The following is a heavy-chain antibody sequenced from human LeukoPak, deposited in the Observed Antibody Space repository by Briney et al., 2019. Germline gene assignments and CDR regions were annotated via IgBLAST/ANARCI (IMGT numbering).Heavy chain of an antibody. CDR1: SGSISIYY. CDR2: IVYSGRT. Sequence: TSETLSLTCTVSSGSISIYYWNWLRQSPGKGLEWIGYIVYSGRTLYNPSLNGRVTISVDTSKNQFSLRLRSVTAADTAVYYCARRLCSSPSCSIAPSGNWLDPWGQGILVTVSS. CDR3: ARRLCSSPSCSIAPSGNWLDP. J-gene: IGHJ5*02. D-gene: IGHD2-2*01. V-gene: IGHV4-59*08.